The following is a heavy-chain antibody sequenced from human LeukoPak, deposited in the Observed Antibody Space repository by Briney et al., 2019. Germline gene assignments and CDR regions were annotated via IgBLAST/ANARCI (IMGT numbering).Heavy chain of an antibody. CDR1: GFTVSNKY. Sequence: GGSLRLSCAASGFTVSNKYMNWVRQAPGKGLEWVSVIYSGGGTYYADSVKGRFTISRDTSKNTLCLQMNSLRAEDTAMYYCARGGIAESFDSWGQGTLVRVSS. J-gene: IGHJ5*01. D-gene: IGHD6-13*01. V-gene: IGHV3-66*01. CDR3: ARGGIAESFDS. CDR2: IYSGGGT.